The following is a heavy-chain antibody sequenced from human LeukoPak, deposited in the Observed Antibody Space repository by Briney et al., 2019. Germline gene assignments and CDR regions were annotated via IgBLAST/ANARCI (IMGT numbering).Heavy chain of an antibody. CDR2: INHSGST. Sequence: SETLSLTCAVYGGSFSGYYWSWIRQPPGKGLEWIGEINHSGSTNYNPSLKSRVTISVDTSKNQFSLKLSSVTAADTAVYYCARVGDMARGFFRILGRYYYYMDVWGKGTTVTVSS. J-gene: IGHJ6*03. CDR3: ARVGDMARGFFRILGRYYYYMDV. V-gene: IGHV4-34*01. CDR1: GGSFSGYY. D-gene: IGHD3-10*01.